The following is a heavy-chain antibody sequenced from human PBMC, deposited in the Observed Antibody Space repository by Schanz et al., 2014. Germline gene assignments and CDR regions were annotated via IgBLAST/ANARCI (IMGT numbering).Heavy chain of an antibody. J-gene: IGHJ5*02. D-gene: IGHD3-9*01. V-gene: IGHV3-23*04. CDR3: AKAADWPVTRFDP. CDR1: GFGFSSYS. Sequence: EVQLVESGGGLIQPGGSLRLSCAASGFGFSSYSMNWVRQAPGKGLEWVSALSEGGGGTHYADSVRGRFTISSDSSKNTLYLQMSSLRADDTAVYYCAKAADWPVTRFDPWGQGTLVTASS. CDR2: LSEGGGGT.